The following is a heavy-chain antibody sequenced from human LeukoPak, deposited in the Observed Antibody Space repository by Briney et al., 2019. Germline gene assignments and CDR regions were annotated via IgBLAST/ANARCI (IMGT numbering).Heavy chain of an antibody. D-gene: IGHD3-22*01. CDR1: GYTFTGYY. V-gene: IGHV1-2*02. CDR2: LNPDSGGT. CDR3: ARDSTDRSAYYSPFDY. Sequence: ASVKVSCKALGYTFTGYYIHWVRQAPGQGLEWMGWLNPDSGGTNYAQKFQGRVTLTGDTSSNTAYMELSSLRSDDTAVYYCARDSTDRSAYYSPFDYWGQGTLVTVSS. J-gene: IGHJ4*02.